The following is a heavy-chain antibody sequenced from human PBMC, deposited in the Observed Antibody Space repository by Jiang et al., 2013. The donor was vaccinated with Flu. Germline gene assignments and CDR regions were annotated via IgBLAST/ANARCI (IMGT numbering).Heavy chain of an antibody. J-gene: IGHJ4*02. Sequence: GSGLVKPSQTLSLTCTVSGGSISSGDYYWSWIRQPPGKGLEWIGYIYYSGSTYYNPSLKSRVTISVDTSKNQFSLKLSSVTAADTAVYYCATGGSYYDFWSGDYWGQGTLVTVSS. CDR1: GGSISSGDYY. D-gene: IGHD3-3*01. CDR3: ATGGSYYDFWSGDY. V-gene: IGHV4-30-4*01. CDR2: IYYSGST.